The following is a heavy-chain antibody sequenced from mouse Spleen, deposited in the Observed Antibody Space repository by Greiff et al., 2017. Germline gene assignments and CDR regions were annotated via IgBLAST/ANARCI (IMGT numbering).Heavy chain of an antibody. CDR3: AIGNYGWNFDY. J-gene: IGHJ2*01. CDR2: INPNTGDT. V-gene: IGHV1-42*01. CDR1: GYAFTGDY. Sequence: EVQLQQSGPELVKPGASVKISCKASGYAFTGDYMNWVKQSPEKSLEWIGEINPNTGDTTYNQNFKAKATLTVDKSSSTAYMQLKSLTSEDSAVYYCAIGNYGWNFDYWGQGTTLTVSS. D-gene: IGHD1-2*01.